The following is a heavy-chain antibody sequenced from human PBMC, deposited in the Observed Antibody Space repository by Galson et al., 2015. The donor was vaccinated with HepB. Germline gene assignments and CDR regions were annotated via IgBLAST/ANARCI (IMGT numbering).Heavy chain of an antibody. D-gene: IGHD4-17*01. CDR1: GGSISSGGYF. CDR3: ARTMPTVTPYFDY. Sequence: TLSLTCAVSGGSISSGGYFWSWIRQPPGKGLEWIGYMFHSGSTYYTPSLKSRVTISVDKSRNQFSLKLSSVTAADTAVYYCARTMPTVTPYFDYWGQGAQVTVSS. J-gene: IGHJ4*02. CDR2: MFHSGST. V-gene: IGHV4-30-2*01.